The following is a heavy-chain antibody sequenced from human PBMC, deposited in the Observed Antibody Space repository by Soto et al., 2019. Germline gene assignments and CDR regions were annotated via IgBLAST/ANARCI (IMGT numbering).Heavy chain of an antibody. CDR3: AREWDGLERRHYYYYMDV. V-gene: IGHV4-59*01. Sequence: SETLSLTCTVSGGSISSYYWSWIRQPPGKGLEWIGYIYYSGSTNYNPSLKSRVTISVDTSKNQFSLKLGSVTAADTAVYYCAREWDGLERRHYYYYMDVWGKGTTVTVSS. CDR1: GGSISSYY. D-gene: IGHD1-1*01. CDR2: IYYSGST. J-gene: IGHJ6*03.